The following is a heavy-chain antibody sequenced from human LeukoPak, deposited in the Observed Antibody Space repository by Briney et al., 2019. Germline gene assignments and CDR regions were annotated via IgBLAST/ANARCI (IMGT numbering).Heavy chain of an antibody. J-gene: IGHJ1*01. Sequence: GGSLRLSCAASGFTFSSYEMNWVRQAPGKGLEWVSYISSSGSTIYYADSVKGRFTISRDNAKNSLYLQMNSLRAEDTAVYYCTTDPRSYYYDSSGYYGFQHWGQGTLVTVSS. CDR1: GFTFSSYE. D-gene: IGHD3-22*01. CDR3: TTDPRSYYYDSSGYYGFQH. CDR2: ISSSGSTI. V-gene: IGHV3-48*03.